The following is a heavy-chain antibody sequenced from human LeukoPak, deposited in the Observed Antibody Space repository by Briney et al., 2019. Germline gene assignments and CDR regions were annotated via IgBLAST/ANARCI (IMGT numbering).Heavy chain of an antibody. CDR3: ARDTIFGVVKMGSDV. CDR1: GFTVSGNY. Sequence: PGGSLRLSCAASGFTVSGNYMSWVRQAPGKGLEWVSVIYSGGSTYYADSVKGRFTISRDNSKNTLYLQMNSLRAEDTAVYYCARDTIFGVVKMGSDVWGKGTTVTVSS. J-gene: IGHJ6*04. CDR2: IYSGGST. D-gene: IGHD3-3*01. V-gene: IGHV3-53*01.